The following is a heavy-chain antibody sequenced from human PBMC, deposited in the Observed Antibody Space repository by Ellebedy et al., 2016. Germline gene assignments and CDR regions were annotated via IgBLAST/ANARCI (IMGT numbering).Heavy chain of an antibody. V-gene: IGHV1-2*02. Sequence: ASVKVSXKASGYTFTAYYMHWVRQAPGQGLEWMGWINSNNGGTNYAQKFQGRVTMTRDTSISTAYMELTRLRSDDTAVYYCSRVGGVGRPRDFWGQGTLVTVSS. CDR1: GYTFTAYY. J-gene: IGHJ4*02. CDR2: INSNNGGT. CDR3: SRVGGVGRPRDF. D-gene: IGHD3-16*01.